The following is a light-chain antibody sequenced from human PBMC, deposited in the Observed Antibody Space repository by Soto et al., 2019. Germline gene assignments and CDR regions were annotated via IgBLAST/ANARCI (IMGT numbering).Light chain of an antibody. J-gene: IGKJ3*01. V-gene: IGKV1-9*01. CDR1: QGISSF. CDR3: QQLNSFPIP. Sequence: IQLTQSPSSLSASVGDRVTITCRASQGISSFLAWYQQKPGKAPKLLIYGASTLQSGVPSRFRGSGSGTDFTLTIVSLQPEDFATYYCQQLNSFPIPFGPGTKVDIK. CDR2: GAS.